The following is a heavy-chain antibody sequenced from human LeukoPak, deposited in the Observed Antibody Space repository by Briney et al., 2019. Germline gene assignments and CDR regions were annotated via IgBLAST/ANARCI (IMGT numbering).Heavy chain of an antibody. CDR1: GFTFSSYW. CDR2: IKQDGSEK. V-gene: IGHV3-7*01. Sequence: GGSLRLSCAASGFTFSSYWMSWVRQAPGKGLEWVANIKQDGSEKYYVDSVKGRFTISRDNAKNSLYLQMNSLRAEDTAVYYCARDSPPGTLDYYYYYMDVWGKETTVTVSS. J-gene: IGHJ6*03. CDR3: ARDSPPGTLDYYYYYMDV.